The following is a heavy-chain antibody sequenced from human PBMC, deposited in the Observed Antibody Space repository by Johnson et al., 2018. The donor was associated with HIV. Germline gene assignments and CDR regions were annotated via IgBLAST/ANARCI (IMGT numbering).Heavy chain of an antibody. Sequence: EQLVESGGGLVQPGGSMRLSCAASGFTFSNYAMSWVRQAPGKGLEWVSNIRASGGSTYYAGSVKGRFTISRDNSKNTLYLQMNSLRAEDTAVYYCARDRAAAGPDAFDIWGQGTMVTVSS. CDR2: IRASGGST. CDR3: ARDRAAAGPDAFDI. V-gene: IGHV3-23*04. CDR1: GFTFSNYA. D-gene: IGHD6-13*01. J-gene: IGHJ3*02.